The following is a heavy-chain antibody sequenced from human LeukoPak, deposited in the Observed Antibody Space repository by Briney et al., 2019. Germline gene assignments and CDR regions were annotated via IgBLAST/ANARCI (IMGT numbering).Heavy chain of an antibody. V-gene: IGHV4-4*02. CDR1: GDSINSLDL. J-gene: IGHJ4*02. D-gene: IGHD3-22*01. CDR2: MYLSGTT. CDR3: AGLVGRYSSGLYYYYFDY. Sequence: RPSETLSLTCTVSGDSINSLDLWSWVRQPPGKGLEWIGEMYLSGTTHSNPSVKSRVAISIDESKNQFFLNLSSVTAADTAVYYCAGLVGRYSSGLYYYYFDYWGQGTLVTVSS.